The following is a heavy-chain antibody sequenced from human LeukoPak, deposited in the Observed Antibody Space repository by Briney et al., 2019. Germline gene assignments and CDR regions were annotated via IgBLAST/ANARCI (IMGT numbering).Heavy chain of an antibody. Sequence: PGGSLRLSCAASGFTFSSYSMNWVRQAPGKGLEWVSSISSSSSYIYYADSVKGRFTISRDNAKNSLYLQMNSLRAEDTAVYYCASDSSGYYLLPDYWGQGTLVTVSS. CDR3: ASDSSGYYLLPDY. J-gene: IGHJ4*02. CDR1: GFTFSSYS. D-gene: IGHD3-22*01. V-gene: IGHV3-21*01. CDR2: ISSSSSYI.